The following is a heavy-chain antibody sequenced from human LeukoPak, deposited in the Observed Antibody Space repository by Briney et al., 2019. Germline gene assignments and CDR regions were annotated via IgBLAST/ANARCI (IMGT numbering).Heavy chain of an antibody. J-gene: IGHJ1*01. D-gene: IGHD6-6*01. V-gene: IGHV4-39*07. CDR3: ARFRSTTQYSSSEDFQH. Sequence: SETLSLTCTVSGGSISSSSYYWGWIRQPPGKGLEWIGSIYHSGSTYYNPSLKSRVTISVDTSKNQFSLKLSSVTAADTAVYYCARFRSTTQYSSSEDFQHWGQGTLVTVSS. CDR1: GGSISSSSYY. CDR2: IYHSGST.